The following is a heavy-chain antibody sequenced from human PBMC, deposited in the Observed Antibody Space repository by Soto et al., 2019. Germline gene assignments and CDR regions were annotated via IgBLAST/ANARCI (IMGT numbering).Heavy chain of an antibody. CDR3: AKDQGCSSTSCWYGMDV. V-gene: IGHV3-30*18. J-gene: IGHJ6*02. CDR1: GFTFSSYG. Sequence: QPGGSLRLSCAVSGFTFSSYGMHWVRQAPGRGLEWVAVISYDGSNKYYADSVKGRFTISRDNSKNTLYLQMNSLRAEDTAVYYCAKDQGCSSTSCWYGMDVWGQGTTVTVSS. D-gene: IGHD2-2*01. CDR2: ISYDGSNK.